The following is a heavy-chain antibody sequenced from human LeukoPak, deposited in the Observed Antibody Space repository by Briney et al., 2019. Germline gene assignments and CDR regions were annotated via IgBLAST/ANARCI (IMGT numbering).Heavy chain of an antibody. CDR2: IYNIGST. J-gene: IGHJ3*02. V-gene: IGHV4-4*07. CDR1: GGSVSSYY. Sequence: SETESLICSVSGGSVSSYYWSWIRQPAGKGLEWIGRIYNIGSTNYSQTLKSRVTINVGQTHNHFPLRMHSVAAADTAVFYWCGAYYSSVAFDIGGQETIDPVPS. D-gene: IGHD2-21*01. CDR3: CGAYYSSVAFDI.